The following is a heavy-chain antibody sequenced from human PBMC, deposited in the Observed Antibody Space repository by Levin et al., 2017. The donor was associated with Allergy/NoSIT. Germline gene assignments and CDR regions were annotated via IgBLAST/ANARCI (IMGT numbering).Heavy chain of an antibody. CDR3: ARELVAISSGNYFYGMDV. D-gene: IGHD2-15*01. CDR1: GYTFTGYY. CDR2: INPNYGGT. Sequence: PGESLKISCKSSGYTFTGYYMHWVRQAPGQGLEWMGWINPNYGGTNYAQKFQGRVTMTRDTSISTAYMELRRLRSDDTAVYYCARELVAISSGNYFYGMDVWGQGTTVTVSS. V-gene: IGHV1-2*02. J-gene: IGHJ6*02.